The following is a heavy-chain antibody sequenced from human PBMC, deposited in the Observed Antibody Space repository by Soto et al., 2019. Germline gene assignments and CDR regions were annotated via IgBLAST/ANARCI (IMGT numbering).Heavy chain of an antibody. D-gene: IGHD7-27*01. CDR3: ARKILGSTTRPNYWYFDL. CDR1: GFTFINYA. J-gene: IGHJ2*01. Sequence: EVQVLESGGGLVQPGGSLRLSCTGSGFTFINYAMNWVRQAPGKGLEWVSSISGGGDAAFFPDSVRGRFTISRDNSKNTMTLQINSLGVDDTAVYYCARKILGSTTRPNYWYFDLWGRGTLVTVSS. V-gene: IGHV3-23*01. CDR2: ISGGGDAA.